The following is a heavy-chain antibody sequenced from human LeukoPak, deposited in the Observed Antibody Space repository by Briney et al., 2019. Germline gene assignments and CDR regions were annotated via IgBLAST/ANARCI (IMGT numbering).Heavy chain of an antibody. D-gene: IGHD4-23*01. V-gene: IGHV3-21*01. CDR2: ISPTSAYI. J-gene: IGHJ4*02. Sequence: GGSLRLSCAATGFTLSGHSMNWVRQAPGKGLDWVSSISPTSAYIYYQDSVKGRFTISRDDAKNSLYLEMNSLRAEDTAVYYCASSVVSGYWGQGTLVTVSS. CDR3: ASSVVSGY. CDR1: GFTLSGHS.